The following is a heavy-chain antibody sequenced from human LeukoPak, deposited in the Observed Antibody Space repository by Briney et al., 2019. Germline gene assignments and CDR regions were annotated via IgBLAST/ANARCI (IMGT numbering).Heavy chain of an antibody. CDR3: ASTANSLRYFDTYYFDY. V-gene: IGHV4-59*08. CDR2: IYYSGST. CDR1: GGSISSYY. J-gene: IGHJ4*02. D-gene: IGHD3-9*01. Sequence: SETLSLTCTVSGGSISSYYWSWIRQPPGKGLEWIGYIYYSGSTNYNPSLKSRVTISVDTSKNQFSLKLSSVTAADTAVYYCASTANSLRYFDTYYFDYWGQGTLVTVSS.